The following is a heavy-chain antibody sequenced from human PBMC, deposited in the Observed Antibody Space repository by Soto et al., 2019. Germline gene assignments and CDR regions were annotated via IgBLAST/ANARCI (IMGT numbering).Heavy chain of an antibody. CDR2: FFYGGTS. D-gene: IGHD6-13*01. CDR3: ARISAYSSGWYTYYFDY. Sequence: QVQLQESGPGLVKPSENLSLTCTVSGGSTSSYYWGWIRQPPGKALEWIGYFFYGGTSNYNPSLRSRVTISGDTAENQLSLRLTSVTAADTAVYYCARISAYSSGWYTYYFDYWGHGILVTVSS. J-gene: IGHJ4*01. CDR1: GGSTSSYY. V-gene: IGHV4-59*01.